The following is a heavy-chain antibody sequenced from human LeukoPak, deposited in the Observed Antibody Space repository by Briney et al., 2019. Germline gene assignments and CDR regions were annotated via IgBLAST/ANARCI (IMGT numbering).Heavy chain of an antibody. Sequence: PSETLSLTCTVSGGSISSYYWSWIRQPPGKGLEWIGYIYYSGSTNYNPSLKSRVTISVGTSKNQFSLKLSSVTAADTAVYYCARDAYGDAFDIWGQGTMVTVSS. J-gene: IGHJ3*02. CDR2: IYYSGST. V-gene: IGHV4-59*01. CDR3: ARDAYGDAFDI. CDR1: GGSISSYY. D-gene: IGHD3-10*01.